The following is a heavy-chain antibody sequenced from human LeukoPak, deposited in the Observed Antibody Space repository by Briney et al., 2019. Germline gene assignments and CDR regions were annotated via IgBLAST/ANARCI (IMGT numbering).Heavy chain of an antibody. V-gene: IGHV1-24*01. Sequence: ASVKVSCKVSGYTLTELSMHWVQQAPGKGLEWMGGFDPEDGETIYAQKFQGRVTMTEDTSTDTAYMELSSLRSEDTAVYYCATHRGDYGDSYYYYYMDVWGKGTTVTVSS. D-gene: IGHD4-17*01. CDR2: FDPEDGET. CDR3: ATHRGDYGDSYYYYYMDV. J-gene: IGHJ6*03. CDR1: GYTLTELS.